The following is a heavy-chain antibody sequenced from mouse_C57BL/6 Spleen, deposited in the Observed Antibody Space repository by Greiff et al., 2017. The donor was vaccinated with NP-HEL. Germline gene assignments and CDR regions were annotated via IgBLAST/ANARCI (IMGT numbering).Heavy chain of an antibody. V-gene: IGHV1-81*01. Sequence: VKLMESGAELARPGASVKLSCKASGYTFTSYGISWVKQRTGQGLEWIGEIYPRSGNTYYNEKFKGKATLTADKSSSTAYMELRSLTSEDSAVYFCARLLLKTWFAYWGQGTLVTVSA. CDR1: GYTFTSYG. D-gene: IGHD1-1*01. CDR2: IYPRSGNT. J-gene: IGHJ3*01. CDR3: ARLLLKTWFAY.